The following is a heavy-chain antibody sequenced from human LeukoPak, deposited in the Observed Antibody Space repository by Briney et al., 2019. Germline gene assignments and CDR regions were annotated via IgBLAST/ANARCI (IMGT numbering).Heavy chain of an antibody. V-gene: IGHV4-59*01. CDR3: ARVTYDSSGYYRFDP. CDR2: IYYSGST. J-gene: IGHJ5*02. Sequence: SETLSLTCTVSGGPISTYYWCWIRQPPGKGLEWVGYIYYSGSTNYNPSLKSRVTISVDTPKNQFSLTLSSVTAADTAVYYCARVTYDSSGYYRFDPWGQGTLVTVSS. D-gene: IGHD3-22*01. CDR1: GGPISTYY.